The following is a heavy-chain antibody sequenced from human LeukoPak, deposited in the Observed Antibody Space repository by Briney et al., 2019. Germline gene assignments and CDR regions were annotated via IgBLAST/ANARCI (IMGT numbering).Heavy chain of an antibody. J-gene: IGHJ4*02. CDR1: GYSFTSYW. V-gene: IGHV5-51*01. CDR3: ARLGYDSSCFDY. Sequence: GESLKISCKGFGYSFTSYWIGWVRQMPRKGLEWMGIIYPGDSDTRYSPSFQGQVTISADKAISTAYLQWSSLKAPDTAMYSCARLGYDSSCFDYWGQGTLVTVSS. D-gene: IGHD3-22*01. CDR2: IYPGDSDT.